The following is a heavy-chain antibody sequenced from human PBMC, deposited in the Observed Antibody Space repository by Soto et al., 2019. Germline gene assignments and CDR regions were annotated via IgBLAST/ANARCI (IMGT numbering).Heavy chain of an antibody. CDR1: GFTFSTYA. Sequence: GRSLRLSCAASGFTFSTYAMSWVRQAPGKGLEWVSAISGSGDTTYYADSVKGRFTISRDNSKNTVFLQMNSLRAEDTAVYYCAKDRVPGQRTFHFDYCGQGTLVTLSS. J-gene: IGHJ4*02. V-gene: IGHV3-23*01. CDR3: AKDRVPGQRTFHFDY. CDR2: ISGSGDTT. D-gene: IGHD1-1*01.